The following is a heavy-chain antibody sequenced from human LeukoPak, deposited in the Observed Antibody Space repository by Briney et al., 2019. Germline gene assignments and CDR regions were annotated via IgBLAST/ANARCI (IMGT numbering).Heavy chain of an antibody. CDR2: ISYDGSNK. D-gene: IGHD2-8*02. CDR3: ARDTGGRAWLDP. Sequence: WGSLRLSCAASGFTFSSYGMHWVRQAPGKVLEWVAVISYDGSNKYYADSVKGRFTSSRDNSKNTLYLQMNSLRAEDTAVYYCARDTGGRAWLDPWGQGTLVTVSS. V-gene: IGHV3-30*03. CDR1: GFTFSSYG. J-gene: IGHJ5*02.